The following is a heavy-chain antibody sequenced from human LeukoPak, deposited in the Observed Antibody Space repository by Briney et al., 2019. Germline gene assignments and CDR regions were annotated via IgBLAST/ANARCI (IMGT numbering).Heavy chain of an antibody. CDR1: GFTFSSHW. D-gene: IGHD3-10*01. J-gene: IGHJ4*02. CDR3: ARDHRGLFVY. Sequence: GGSLTLSCAASGFTFSSHWMSWVRHAPGKGLEWVANVNLDESHKYYVDSVKGRFTISRDNAKNSVYLQMSSLRGEDTAVYYCARDHRGLFVYWGGGTLVSVSS. CDR2: VNLDESHK. V-gene: IGHV3-7*04.